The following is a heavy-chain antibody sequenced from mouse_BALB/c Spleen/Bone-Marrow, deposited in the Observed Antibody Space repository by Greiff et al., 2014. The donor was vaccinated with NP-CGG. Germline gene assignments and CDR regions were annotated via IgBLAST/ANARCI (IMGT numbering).Heavy chain of an antibody. V-gene: IGHV14-3*02. CDR1: GFNIKDTY. CDR3: ARYPNGYTATFDY. Sequence: EVQLQQSGAELVKPGASVKLSCTASGFNIKDTYMHWVKQRPEQGLEWIGRIDPANGNTNYDPNFQGKTTITTDTSSNTDYLQLSSLTSEDNDVYYCARYPNGYTATFDYWGQGTTLTVSS. J-gene: IGHJ2*01. D-gene: IGHD1-2*01. CDR2: IDPANGNT.